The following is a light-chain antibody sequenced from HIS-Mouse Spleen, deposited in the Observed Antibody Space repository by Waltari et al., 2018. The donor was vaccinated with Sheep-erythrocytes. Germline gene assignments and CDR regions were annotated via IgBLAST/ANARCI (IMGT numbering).Light chain of an antibody. CDR3: CSYAGSSTPWV. J-gene: IGLJ3*02. Sequence: QSALTQPRSVSGSPGQSVTISCTGTSSDVGGYNYVSWYQQHPGNAPKLMIYEGSKRPSGVSNRFSGSKSGNTASLTISGLQAEDEADYYCCSYAGSSTPWVFGGGTKLTVL. CDR1: SSDVGGYNY. CDR2: EGS. V-gene: IGLV2-23*01.